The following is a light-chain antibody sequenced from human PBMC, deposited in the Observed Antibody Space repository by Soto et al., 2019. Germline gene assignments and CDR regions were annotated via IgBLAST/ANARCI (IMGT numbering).Light chain of an antibody. Sequence: QSALPQPLSVAGSPGHSVPISCTGTSSDVGGYSYVSWYQQHPGKAPKLMISDVSKRPSGVPDRFSGSKFGNTASLTISGLQAEDEADYYCCSYACAFTYVFGSGTKVTV. CDR3: CSYACAFTYV. CDR2: DVS. V-gene: IGLV2-11*01. CDR1: SSDVGGYSY. J-gene: IGLJ1*01.